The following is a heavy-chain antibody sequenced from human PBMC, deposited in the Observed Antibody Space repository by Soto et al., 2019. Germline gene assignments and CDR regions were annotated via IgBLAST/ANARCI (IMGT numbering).Heavy chain of an antibody. Sequence: EVQLVETGGGLIQPGGSLRLSCAASGFTVSSNYMSWVRQAPGKGLEWVSVIYSGGSTYYADSMKGRFTISRDNSKNTLYLQMNSLRAEDTAVYYCARDVVVVVAATRGYYYYGMDVWGQGTTVTVSS. D-gene: IGHD2-15*01. J-gene: IGHJ6*02. CDR2: IYSGGST. V-gene: IGHV3-53*02. CDR3: ARDVVVVVAATRGYYYYGMDV. CDR1: GFTVSSNY.